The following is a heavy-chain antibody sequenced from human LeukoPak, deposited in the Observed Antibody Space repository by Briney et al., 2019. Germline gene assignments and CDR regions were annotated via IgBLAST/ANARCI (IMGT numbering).Heavy chain of an antibody. D-gene: IGHD3-22*01. V-gene: IGHV4-59*01. J-gene: IGHJ4*02. Sequence: PSETLSLTCTVSAGSISSYYWSWIRQPPGKGLEWIGYIYYSGSTNYNPSLKSRVTISVDTSKNQFSLKLSSVTAADTAVYYCARDRGYCDSSGYLAYWGQGTLVTVSS. CDR2: IYYSGST. CDR1: AGSISSYY. CDR3: ARDRGYCDSSGYLAY.